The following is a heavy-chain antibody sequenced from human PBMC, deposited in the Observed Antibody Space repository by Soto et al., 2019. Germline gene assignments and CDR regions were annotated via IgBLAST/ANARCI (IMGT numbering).Heavy chain of an antibody. V-gene: IGHV4-34*01. J-gene: IGHJ5*02. CDR1: GGSFSDYY. D-gene: IGHD2-8*01. CDR2: INHSGST. CDR3: ARGRGHWSIGACASRSCYP. Sequence: SETLSLTCAVYGGSFSDYYWGWIRQPPGKGLEWIGEINHSGSTYYNPSLKSRVTMSVDTSKKQFSLNLNSVTAADTAIYSCARGRGHWSIGACASRSCYPWGQET.